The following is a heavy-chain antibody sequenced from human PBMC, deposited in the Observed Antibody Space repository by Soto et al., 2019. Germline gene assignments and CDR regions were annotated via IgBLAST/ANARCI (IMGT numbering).Heavy chain of an antibody. J-gene: IGHJ4*02. CDR3: ASQEVAARLTQKYYFDY. D-gene: IGHD6-6*01. CDR2: ISGSGGST. V-gene: IGHV3-23*01. Sequence: GGSLRLSCAASGFTFSSYAMSWVRQAPGKGLEWVSAISGSGGSTYYADSVKGRFTISRDNSKNTLYLQMNSLRAEDTAVYYCASQEVAARLTQKYYFDYWGQGTLVTVSS. CDR1: GFTFSSYA.